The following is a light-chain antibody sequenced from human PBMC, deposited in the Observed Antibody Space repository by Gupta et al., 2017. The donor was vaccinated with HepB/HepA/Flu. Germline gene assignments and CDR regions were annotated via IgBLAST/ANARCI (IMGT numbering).Light chain of an antibody. Sequence: QSVLTQPPSASGTPGQRVTISCSGRSSNIGSETVNWYQQLPGTAPRLLIFSNNQRPSGVPDRFSGSKSGTSASLAISGLQSEDEADYYCAAWDDSLNGPVFGTGTQVTVL. V-gene: IGLV1-44*01. J-gene: IGLJ1*01. CDR2: SNN. CDR3: AAWDDSLNGPV. CDR1: SSNIGSET.